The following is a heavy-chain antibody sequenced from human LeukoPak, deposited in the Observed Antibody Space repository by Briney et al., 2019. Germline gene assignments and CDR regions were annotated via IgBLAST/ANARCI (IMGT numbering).Heavy chain of an antibody. CDR1: GYTLTEFS. D-gene: IGHD3-22*01. J-gene: IGHJ4*02. CDR3: ATWYYYDSSDYYLADY. Sequence: ASVKVSCKVSGYTLTEFSMHWVRQAPGKGLEWMGGFDPEDGETIYAQELQGRVTMTKDTSTDTAYMELSSLRSEDTAVYYCATWYYYDSSDYYLADYWGQGTLVTVSS. V-gene: IGHV1-24*01. CDR2: FDPEDGET.